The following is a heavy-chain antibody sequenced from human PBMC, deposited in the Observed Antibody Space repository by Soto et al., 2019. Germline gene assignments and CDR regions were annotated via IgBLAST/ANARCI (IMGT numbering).Heavy chain of an antibody. D-gene: IGHD6-19*01. CDR1: GGTFNNYA. CDR2: IIPIFNSA. CDR3: ARQVTVAGESFDF. J-gene: IGHJ4*02. V-gene: IGHV1-69*13. Sequence: SVKVSCKASGGTFNNYALSCVRQAPAQGLEWMGGIIPIFNSANYAQKFQGRATITADDSTSTAYMELRSLRPDDTAVYYCARQVTVAGESFDFWGQGTLVTVSS.